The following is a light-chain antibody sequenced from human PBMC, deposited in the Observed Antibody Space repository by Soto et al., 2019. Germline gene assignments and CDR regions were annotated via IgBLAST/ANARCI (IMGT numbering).Light chain of an antibody. V-gene: IGLV2-8*01. CDR3: SSYAGSSVPVA. Sequence: QSVLTQPPSASGSPGQSVTISCTGASSDVGGYNFVSWYQQHPGKAPKLIIYDVTKRPSGVPDRFSGSKSGNTASLTVSGLQADDDADYYCSSYAGSSVPVAFGGGTKLSVL. J-gene: IGLJ2*01. CDR2: DVT. CDR1: SSDVGGYNF.